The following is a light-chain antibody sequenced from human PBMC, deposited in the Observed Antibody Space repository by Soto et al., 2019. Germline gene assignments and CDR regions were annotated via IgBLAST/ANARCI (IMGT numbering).Light chain of an antibody. V-gene: IGKV3-20*01. CDR1: QSVSSNY. Sequence: IVLTQSPVTLCLSPGEIATLSCSASQSVSSNYFAWYQQKPGQAPRLLIYGISIRATGIPDRFSGSGSGTDFTLTISRLEPEDFAVYYCEQYGSSPRTFGQGTKVDIK. CDR3: EQYGSSPRT. J-gene: IGKJ1*01. CDR2: GIS.